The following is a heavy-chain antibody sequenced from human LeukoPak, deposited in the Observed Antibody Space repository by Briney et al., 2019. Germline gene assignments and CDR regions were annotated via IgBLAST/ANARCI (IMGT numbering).Heavy chain of an antibody. CDR3: ARDGRLGGTGGDNWFDS. Sequence: GGSLRLSCAASGFTVSAKYMSWVRQGPGKGLDWISSIYSDGGTNYADSVKDRFAISRDNSKNTLYLQMNSLRPEDTAVYYCARDGRLGGTGGDNWFDSWGQGALVTVSS. CDR2: IYSDGGT. CDR1: GFTVSAKY. V-gene: IGHV3-66*02. D-gene: IGHD3-16*01. J-gene: IGHJ5*01.